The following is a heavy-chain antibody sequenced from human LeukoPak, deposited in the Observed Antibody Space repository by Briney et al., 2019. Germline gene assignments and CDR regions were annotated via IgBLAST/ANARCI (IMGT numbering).Heavy chain of an antibody. V-gene: IGHV1-3*01. CDR2: INAGNGNT. J-gene: IGHJ4*02. Sequence: ASVKVSCKASGYTFTSYAMHWVRQAPGQRLEWMGWINAGNGNTKYSQKFQGRVTITRDTSASTAYMELSSLRSEDTAVYYCARGLNYYDSSGYYDRDYWGQGTLVTVSS. CDR3: ARGLNYYDSSGYYDRDY. D-gene: IGHD3-22*01. CDR1: GYTFTSYA.